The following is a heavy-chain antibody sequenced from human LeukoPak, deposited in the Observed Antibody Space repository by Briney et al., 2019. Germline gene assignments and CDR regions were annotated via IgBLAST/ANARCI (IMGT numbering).Heavy chain of an antibody. CDR1: GGSFSGYY. V-gene: IGHV4-34*01. J-gene: IGHJ4*02. CDR3: ARVGRVGAHRGYFDY. CDR2: INHSGST. Sequence: PSETLSLTCAVYGGSFSGYYWSWIRQPPGKGLEWIGEINHSGSTNYNPSLKSRVTISVDTSKNQFSLKLSSVTAADTAVYYCARVGRVGAHRGYFDYWGQGTLVTASS. D-gene: IGHD1-26*01.